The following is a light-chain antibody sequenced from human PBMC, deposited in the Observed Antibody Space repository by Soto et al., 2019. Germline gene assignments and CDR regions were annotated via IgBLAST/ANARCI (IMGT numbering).Light chain of an antibody. Sequence: EIVLTQSPATLSLSPGERATLSCRASQSVSSYLAWYQQKPGQAPRLLIYDASNRATGIPARFSGSGSGTDFTLTISSLEPEDFEVYYCQQYGSSPLTFGGGTKVDI. CDR1: QSVSSY. CDR2: DAS. CDR3: QQYGSSPLT. V-gene: IGKV3-11*01. J-gene: IGKJ4*01.